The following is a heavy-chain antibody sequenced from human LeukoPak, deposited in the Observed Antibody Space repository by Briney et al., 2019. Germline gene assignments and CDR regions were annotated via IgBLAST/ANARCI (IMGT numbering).Heavy chain of an antibody. V-gene: IGHV3-20*04. Sequence: GGSLRLSCAASGFTFYDYGMSWVRQVPGKGLEWVSGINWNGSGAVYADSVKGRFTISRDNAMNSLYLQMNSLRAEDTAVYYCARDKVGTGATHLDYWGQGTLVTVSS. CDR2: INWNGSGA. CDR1: GFTFYDYG. D-gene: IGHD1-26*01. J-gene: IGHJ4*02. CDR3: ARDKVGTGATHLDY.